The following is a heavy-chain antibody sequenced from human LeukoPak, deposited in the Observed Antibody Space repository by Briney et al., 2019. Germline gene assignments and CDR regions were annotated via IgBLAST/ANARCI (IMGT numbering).Heavy chain of an antibody. Sequence: ASVKVSCKASGGTFSSYAISWVRQAPGQGLEWMGGIIPIFGTANYAQKFQGRVTITADESTSTAYMELSSLRSEDTAVYYCARDGSGGSYESGYFYYWGQGTLVTVSS. J-gene: IGHJ4*02. V-gene: IGHV1-69*13. CDR1: GGTFSSYA. CDR2: IIPIFGTA. CDR3: ARDGSGGSYESGYFYY. D-gene: IGHD2-15*01.